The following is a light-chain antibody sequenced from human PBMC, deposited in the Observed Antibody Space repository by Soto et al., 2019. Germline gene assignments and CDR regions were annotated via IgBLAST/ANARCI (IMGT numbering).Light chain of an antibody. CDR1: QSVSSY. J-gene: IGKJ1*01. CDR2: DAS. Sequence: EIVLTQSPATLSLSPGERATLSCRASQSVSSYLAWYQQKPGQAPRLLIYDASNRATDIPARFSGSGYGTDFTLTISSLEPEDFAVYYCLQRSGWPWTFGQGTKVEIK. V-gene: IGKV3-11*01. CDR3: LQRSGWPWT.